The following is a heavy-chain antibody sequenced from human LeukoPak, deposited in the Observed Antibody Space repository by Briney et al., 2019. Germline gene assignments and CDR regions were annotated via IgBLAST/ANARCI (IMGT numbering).Heavy chain of an antibody. V-gene: IGHV3-30*02. CDR3: AKPLRETGPAYYFDY. CDR1: GFTFSSYG. J-gene: IGHJ4*02. Sequence: PGGSLRLSCAASGFTFSSYGMHWVRQAPGKGLEWVAFIRYDGSNKYYADSVKGRFTISRDNSKNTLYLQMNSLRAEDTAVYYCAKPLRETGPAYYFDYWGQGTLVTVSS. CDR2: IRYDGSNK. D-gene: IGHD7-27*01.